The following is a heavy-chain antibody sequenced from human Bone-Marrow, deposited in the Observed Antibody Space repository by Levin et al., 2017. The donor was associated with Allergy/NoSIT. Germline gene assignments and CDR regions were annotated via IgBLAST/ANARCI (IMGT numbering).Heavy chain of an antibody. Sequence: GESLKISCAASGFTFSSYGMHWVRQAPGKGLEWVAVIWYDGSNKYYADSVKGRFTISRDNSKNTLYLQMNSLRAEDTAVYYCARDMGSGWYLPHGPFDIWGQGTMVTVSS. D-gene: IGHD6-19*01. V-gene: IGHV3-33*01. CDR2: IWYDGSNK. CDR3: ARDMGSGWYLPHGPFDI. J-gene: IGHJ3*02. CDR1: GFTFSSYG.